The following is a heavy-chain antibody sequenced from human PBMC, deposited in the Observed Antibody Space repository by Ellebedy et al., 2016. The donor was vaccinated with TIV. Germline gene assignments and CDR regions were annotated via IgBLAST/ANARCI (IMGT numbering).Heavy chain of an antibody. Sequence: SETLSLTXTVSGGSISSGGYYWSWIRQPPGKGLEWIGYIYYSGSTYYNPSLKSRVTISVDTSKNQFSLKLSSVTAADTAVYYCARRGSSWYYYYGMDVWGQGTTVTVSS. CDR2: IYYSGST. J-gene: IGHJ6*02. V-gene: IGHV4-30-4*08. CDR1: GGSISSGGYY. CDR3: ARRGSSWYYYYGMDV. D-gene: IGHD6-13*01.